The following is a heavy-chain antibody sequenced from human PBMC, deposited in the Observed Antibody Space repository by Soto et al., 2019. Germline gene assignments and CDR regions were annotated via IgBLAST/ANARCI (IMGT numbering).Heavy chain of an antibody. Sequence: SETLSLTCTVSGGAIINAAYSCICIRQPPGNGLEWIGYIYPSGMPFYNPSLRSRVKISIDRSNDQFSLNLKSVTAADTAVYYCARERGGYGLFDSWGQGTLVTVSS. CDR2: IYPSGMP. J-gene: IGHJ4*02. CDR3: ARERGGYGLFDS. V-gene: IGHV4-30-2*01. D-gene: IGHD5-18*01. CDR1: GGAIINAAYS.